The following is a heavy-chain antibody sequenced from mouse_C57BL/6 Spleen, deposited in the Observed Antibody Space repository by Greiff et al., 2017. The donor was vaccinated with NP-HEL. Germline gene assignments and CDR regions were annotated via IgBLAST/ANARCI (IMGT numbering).Heavy chain of an antibody. CDR1: GYTFTDYY. D-gene: IGHD1-1*01. CDR3: ARNGSSFWYFDV. Sequence: QVQLKESGAELVRPGASVKLSCKASGYTFTDYYINWVKQRPGQGLEWIARIYPGSGNTYYNEKFKGKATLTAEKSSSTAYMQISSLTSEDSAVYFCARNGSSFWYFDVWGTGTTVTVSS. CDR2: IYPGSGNT. V-gene: IGHV1-76*01. J-gene: IGHJ1*03.